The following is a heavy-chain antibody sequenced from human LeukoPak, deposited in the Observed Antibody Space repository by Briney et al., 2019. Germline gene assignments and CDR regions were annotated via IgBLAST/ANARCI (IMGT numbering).Heavy chain of an antibody. CDR1: GFTFSSYG. D-gene: IGHD1-26*01. CDR2: IWYDGSNK. J-gene: IGHJ5*02. Sequence: GGSLRLSCAASGFTFSSYGMHWVRQAPGKGLEWVAVIWYDGSNKYYADSVKGRFTISRDNSKNTLYLQMNSLRAEDTAVYYCAREGGVSFDWFDPWGQGTLVTVSS. V-gene: IGHV3-33*01. CDR3: AREGGVSFDWFDP.